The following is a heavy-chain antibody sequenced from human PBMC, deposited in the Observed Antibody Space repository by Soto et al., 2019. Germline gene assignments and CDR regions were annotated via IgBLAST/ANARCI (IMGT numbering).Heavy chain of an antibody. CDR3: ATTIYDFWSGSYYYYGMDV. D-gene: IGHD3-3*01. CDR2: IIPIFGTA. CDR1: GGTFSSYA. V-gene: IGHV1-69*01. J-gene: IGHJ6*02. Sequence: QVQLVQSGAEVKKPGSSVKVSCKASGGTFSSYAISWVRQAPGQGLEWMGGIIPIFGTANYAQKFQGRVTITAEESTSTAYMELSSLRSEDTAVYYCATTIYDFWSGSYYYYGMDVWGQGTTVTVSS.